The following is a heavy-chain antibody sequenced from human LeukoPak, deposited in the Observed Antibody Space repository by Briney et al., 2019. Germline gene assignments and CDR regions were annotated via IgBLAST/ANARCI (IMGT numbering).Heavy chain of an antibody. CDR2: ISAYNGNT. D-gene: IGHD2-8*01. V-gene: IGHV1-18*01. Sequence: ASVKVSCTASGYTFASYGISWVRQAPGQGLEWMGWISAYNGNTNYAQKLQGRVTMTTDTSTSTAYMELRSLRSDDTAVYYCARFGCKNGVCYRVAFDIWGQGTMVTVSS. CDR3: ARFGCKNGVCYRVAFDI. J-gene: IGHJ3*02. CDR1: GYTFASYG.